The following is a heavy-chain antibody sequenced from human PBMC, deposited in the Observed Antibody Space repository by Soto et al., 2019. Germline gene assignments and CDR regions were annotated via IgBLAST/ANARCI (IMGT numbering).Heavy chain of an antibody. D-gene: IGHD6-13*01. V-gene: IGHV3-30-3*01. CDR2: ISYDGSNK. CDR3: ARDGIAAAGRIIGFGMDG. CDR1: GFTFSSYA. J-gene: IGHJ6*02. Sequence: PGWSLRLSCAASGFTFSSYAMHWVRQAPGKGLEWVAVISYDGSNKYYADSVKGRFTISRDNSKNTLYLQMNSLRAEDTAVYYCARDGIAAAGRIIGFGMDGWGQGTTGTVSS.